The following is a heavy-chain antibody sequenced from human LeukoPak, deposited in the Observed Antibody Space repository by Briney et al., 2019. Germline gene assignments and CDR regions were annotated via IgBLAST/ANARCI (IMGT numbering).Heavy chain of an antibody. V-gene: IGHV1-18*01. CDR2: ISTYNGNT. CDR1: GYTFTSYG. D-gene: IGHD2-15*01. J-gene: IGHJ4*02. Sequence: VSVKVSCKASGYTFTSYGISWVRQAPGQGLEWMGWISTYNGNTNYAQKLQGRVTMTTDTSTSTAYMELRSLRSDDTAVYYCARDTCSGGSCYLGNYWGQGTLVTVSS. CDR3: ARDTCSGGSCYLGNY.